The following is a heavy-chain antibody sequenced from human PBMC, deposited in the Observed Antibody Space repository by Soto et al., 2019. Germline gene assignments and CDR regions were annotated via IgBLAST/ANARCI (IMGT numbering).Heavy chain of an antibody. J-gene: IGHJ6*02. CDR1: GGTFSSYA. CDR2: IIPIFGTA. Sequence: SVKVSCKASGGTFSSYAISWVRQAPGQGLEWMGGIIPIFGTANYAQKFQGRVTITADKSTSTAYMELSSLRSEDTAVYYCARAWGYCSSTSCYTGVVDYYYYGMDVWGQGTKVTVSS. D-gene: IGHD2-2*02. CDR3: ARAWGYCSSTSCYTGVVDYYYYGMDV. V-gene: IGHV1-69*06.